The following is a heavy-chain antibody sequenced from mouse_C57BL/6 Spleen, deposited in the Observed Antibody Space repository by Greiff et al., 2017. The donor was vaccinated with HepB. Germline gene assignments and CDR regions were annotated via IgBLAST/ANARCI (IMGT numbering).Heavy chain of an antibody. CDR3: ARWYYDYDYYAMDY. CDR1: GYTFTSYW. D-gene: IGHD2-4*01. V-gene: IGHV1-55*01. J-gene: IGHJ4*01. Sequence: QVQLQQPGAELVKPGASVKMSCKASGYTFTSYWITWVKQRPGQGLEWIGDIYPGSGSTNYNEKFKSKATLTVDTSSSTAYMQLSSLTSEDSAVYYCARWYYDYDYYAMDYWGQGTSVTVSS. CDR2: IYPGSGST.